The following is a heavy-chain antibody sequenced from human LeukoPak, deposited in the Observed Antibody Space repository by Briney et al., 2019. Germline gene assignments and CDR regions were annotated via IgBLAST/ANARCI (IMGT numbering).Heavy chain of an antibody. CDR1: GFTFSNSG. J-gene: IGHJ4*02. D-gene: IGHD3-9*01. CDR2: IDYDSSHI. Sequence: PGGSLRLSCAASGFTFSNSGMNWVRQVPGKGLEWVSPIDYDSSHIYYAASVRGRFTISRDNARNSVYLQMNSLRVEDTAVYYCARDPLRYLRVGHYDYWGQGTLVAVSS. V-gene: IGHV3-21*01. CDR3: ARDPLRYLRVGHYDY.